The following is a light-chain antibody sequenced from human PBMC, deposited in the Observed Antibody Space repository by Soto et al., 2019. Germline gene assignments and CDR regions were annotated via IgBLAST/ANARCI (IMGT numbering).Light chain of an antibody. Sequence: EIVLTQSPGTLSLSPGERATLSCRTSQSVSSSYLAWYQQKPGQAPRLLIYAASSRATGIPDRFSGSGSGTDFSLTISRLEPEDFAVYYCQQYGSSPITFGQGTRMEIK. J-gene: IGKJ5*01. CDR1: QSVSSSY. CDR3: QQYGSSPIT. V-gene: IGKV3-20*01. CDR2: AAS.